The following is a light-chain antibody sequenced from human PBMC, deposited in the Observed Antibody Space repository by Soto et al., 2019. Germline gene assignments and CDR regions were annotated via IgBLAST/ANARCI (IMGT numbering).Light chain of an antibody. CDR2: LAA. CDR1: QSISNW. J-gene: IGKJ1*01. V-gene: IGKV1-5*02. Sequence: ITMTQSPSTLAASVGDRFTIICRGSQSISNWFAWYQQKPGRAPKLVIYLAATLESGGPSRFSGSGSGTEFTLTISSVQLDDFATYYCKQYHSYSFGQGTKVDI. CDR3: KQYHSYS.